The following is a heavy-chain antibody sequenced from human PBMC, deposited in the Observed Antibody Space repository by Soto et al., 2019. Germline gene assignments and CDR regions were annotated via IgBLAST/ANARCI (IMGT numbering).Heavy chain of an antibody. J-gene: IGHJ3*02. CDR3: ARGDTPMITGMDSFDI. Sequence: GGSLRLSCAASAFTFTNFAMTWVRQTPGKGLEWVSSISSDGNYIYYADSVKGRFTISRDNSKNTLYLQMSSLRVEDTAVYFCARGDTPMITGMDSFDIWGQGTMVTVSS. CDR1: AFTFTNFA. V-gene: IGHV3-21*01. CDR2: ISSDGNYI. D-gene: IGHD5-18*01.